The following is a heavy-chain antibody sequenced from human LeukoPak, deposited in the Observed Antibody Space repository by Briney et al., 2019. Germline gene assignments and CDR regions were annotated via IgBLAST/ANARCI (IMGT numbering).Heavy chain of an antibody. CDR2: INRSGST. D-gene: IGHD3-16*01. CDR1: GGSLSGYY. V-gene: IGHV4-34*01. J-gene: IGHJ4*02. Sequence: TSETLSLTCAVYGGSLSGYYWSWIRQPPGKGLEWIGEINRSGSTNYNPSLKSRVTISVDTSKNQLSLKVSSVTAAATAVYYCARRFLGASDPFDYWGQGTLVTVSS. CDR3: ARRFLGASDPFDY.